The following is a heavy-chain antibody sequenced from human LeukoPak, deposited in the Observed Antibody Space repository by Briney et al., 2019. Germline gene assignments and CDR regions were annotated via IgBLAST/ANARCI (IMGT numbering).Heavy chain of an antibody. Sequence: PGGSLRLSCAASGFTFSSYGMHWVRQAPGKGLEWVAVISYDGSNKYYADSVKGRFTISRDNSKNTLYLQMNSLRAEDTAVYYCAKDLSYYYMDVWGKGTTVTVSS. CDR2: ISYDGSNK. V-gene: IGHV3-30*18. J-gene: IGHJ6*03. CDR1: GFTFSSYG. CDR3: AKDLSYYYMDV.